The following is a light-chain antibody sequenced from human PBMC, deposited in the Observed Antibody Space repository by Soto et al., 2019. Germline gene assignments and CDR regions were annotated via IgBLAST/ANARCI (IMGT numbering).Light chain of an antibody. CDR3: QQSYSTPPIT. V-gene: IGKV1-5*01. Sequence: DIQMAQSPSTLSASVGDGVTITCRASQSISSWLAWYQQKPGKAPKLLIYDASSLESGVPSRFSGSGSGTEFTLTISSLQPDDFATYYCQQSYSTPPITFGQGTRLEIK. J-gene: IGKJ5*01. CDR1: QSISSW. CDR2: DAS.